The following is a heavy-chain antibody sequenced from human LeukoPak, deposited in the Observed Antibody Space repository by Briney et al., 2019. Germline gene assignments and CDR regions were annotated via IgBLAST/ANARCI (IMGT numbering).Heavy chain of an antibody. CDR1: GFTFSSCG. Sequence: GGSLRLSCAASGFTFSSCGFNWVRQAPGKGLEWVSSIGPTGTDRYYADSVRGRFTISRDNAKNSMYLQMDSLRDEDTAVYYCATETISRHYDYWGQGTLLTVSS. CDR3: ATETISRHYDY. V-gene: IGHV3-21*01. J-gene: IGHJ4*02. CDR2: IGPTGTDR. D-gene: IGHD3-3*02.